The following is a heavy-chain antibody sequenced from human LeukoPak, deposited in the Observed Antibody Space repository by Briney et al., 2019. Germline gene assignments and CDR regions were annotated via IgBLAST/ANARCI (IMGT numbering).Heavy chain of an antibody. D-gene: IGHD3-3*01. V-gene: IGHV1-2*06. Sequence: ASVKVSCKASGYTFTGYYMHWVRQAPGQGLEWMGRINPNSGGTNYAQKFQGRVTMTRDTPISTAYMELSRLRSDDTAVYYCARVGSGYYHNFDYWGQGTLVTVSS. CDR3: ARVGSGYYHNFDY. J-gene: IGHJ4*02. CDR1: GYTFTGYY. CDR2: INPNSGGT.